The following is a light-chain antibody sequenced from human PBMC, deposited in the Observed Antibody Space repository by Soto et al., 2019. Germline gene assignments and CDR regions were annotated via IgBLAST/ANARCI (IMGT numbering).Light chain of an antibody. V-gene: IGKV1-33*01. CDR2: DAS. J-gene: IGKJ3*01. Sequence: DIQMTQSPSSLSASVGDRVTITCQASQDISNYLNWYQQKPGKAPKLLIYDASNLETGVTSRFSGSGSGTDFTFTISSLQPEDIATYYCQQYDNLPLTFGPGTKVVIK. CDR1: QDISNY. CDR3: QQYDNLPLT.